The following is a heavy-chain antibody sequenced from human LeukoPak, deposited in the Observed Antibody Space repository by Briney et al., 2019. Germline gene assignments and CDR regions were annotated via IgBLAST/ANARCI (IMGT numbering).Heavy chain of an antibody. CDR3: ARDPGRGYTYGYGFDY. CDR1: RFTFSNYG. J-gene: IGHJ4*02. D-gene: IGHD5-18*01. CDR2: IWYDGSNK. V-gene: IGHV3-33*01. Sequence: GGSLRLSCAASRFTFSNYGMHWVRQAPGKGLEWVAVIWYDGSNKYYADSVKGRFTISRDNSKNTLYLQMNSLRAEDTAVYYCARDPGRGYTYGYGFDYWGQGTLVTVPS.